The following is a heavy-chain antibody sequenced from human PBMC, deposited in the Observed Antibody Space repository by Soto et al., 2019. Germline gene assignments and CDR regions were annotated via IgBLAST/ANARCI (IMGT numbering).Heavy chain of an antibody. CDR2: ISGSDDST. CDR1: GFTFSSYA. V-gene: IGHV3-23*01. J-gene: IGHJ4*02. Sequence: EVQLLESGGGLVQPGASLRLSCAASGFTFSSYAMSWVRQAPGKGLEWDSVISGSDDSTYYADSVKGRFTISRDNSKNTLYLQMTSLRSEDTAVYYCAKRSSSSTFDYWGQGTLVTVSS. CDR3: AKRSSSSTFDY. D-gene: IGHD6-6*01.